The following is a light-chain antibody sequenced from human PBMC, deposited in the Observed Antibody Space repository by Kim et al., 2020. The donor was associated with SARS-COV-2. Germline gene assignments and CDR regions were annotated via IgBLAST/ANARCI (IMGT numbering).Light chain of an antibody. V-gene: IGKV1-17*01. Sequence: ASVGDRVTSTCRASQDIRNDLGWFQQNPGKVPKRLIYGASSLQSGVPSRFSGSGSGTEFTLTISCVQPEDFATYYCLQHSSYPPTFGQGTRLEIK. CDR3: LQHSSYPPT. CDR2: GAS. J-gene: IGKJ5*01. CDR1: QDIRND.